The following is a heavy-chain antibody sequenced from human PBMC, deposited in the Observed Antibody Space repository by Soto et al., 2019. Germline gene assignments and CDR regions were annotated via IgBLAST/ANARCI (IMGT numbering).Heavy chain of an antibody. CDR1: GGSISSGGYY. Sequence: QVQLQESGPGLVKPSQTLSLTCTVSGGSISSGGYYWSWIRQHPGKGLEWIGYIYYSGSTYYNPSLKSRVTISVDTSKIQFSLKLSSVTAADTAVYYCATYDSSDYYSGSPVGWFDPWGQGTLVTVSS. D-gene: IGHD3-22*01. J-gene: IGHJ5*02. CDR2: IYYSGST. CDR3: ATYDSSDYYSGSPVGWFDP. V-gene: IGHV4-31*03.